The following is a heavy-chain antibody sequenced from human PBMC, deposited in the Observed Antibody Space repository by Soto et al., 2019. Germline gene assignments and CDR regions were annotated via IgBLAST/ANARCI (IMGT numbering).Heavy chain of an antibody. CDR3: ATLQLAGPDY. Sequence: EVQLVESGGDLVQPGGSLRLSCAASGFTLSDYWMHWVRQVPGTGLVWVSRISNDGSGTSYADFVKGRFTISKDDVKNTVYLQMNSLSAEDTAVYYCATLQLAGPDYWGQGTLVTVSS. J-gene: IGHJ4*02. D-gene: IGHD6-19*01. V-gene: IGHV3-74*01. CDR1: GFTLSDYW. CDR2: ISNDGSGT.